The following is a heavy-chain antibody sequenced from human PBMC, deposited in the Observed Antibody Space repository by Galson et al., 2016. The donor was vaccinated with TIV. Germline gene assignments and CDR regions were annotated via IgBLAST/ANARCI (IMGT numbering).Heavy chain of an antibody. V-gene: IGHV3-15*01. CDR2: IKSKSDGATT. CDR3: TTDLGYCLTTSCSLGLDY. D-gene: IGHD2-2*01. CDR1: GFTFSNAW. J-gene: IGHJ4*02. Sequence: SLRLSCAASGFTFSNAWMTWVRQAPGRGLEWVGRIKSKSDGATTAYAAPVKGRFSISRDDLKETVYLQMNNLKTEDTALYFCTTDLGYCLTTSCSLGLDYWGQGTLVTVSS.